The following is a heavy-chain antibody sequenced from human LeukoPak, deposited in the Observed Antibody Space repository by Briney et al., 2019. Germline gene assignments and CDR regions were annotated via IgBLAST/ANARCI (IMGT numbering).Heavy chain of an antibody. CDR1: GFSFNTYA. D-gene: IGHD3-9*01. V-gene: IGHV3-23*01. Sequence: LPGGSLRLSCAASGFSFNTYAMSWVRQAPGKGLEWVSTISGRGDSPYYADSVKGRFSISRDNSKNTLFLHMNSLRAEDTAVYYCARDPGYAIYYFDYWGQGNLVTVSS. J-gene: IGHJ4*02. CDR2: ISGRGDSP. CDR3: ARDPGYAIYYFDY.